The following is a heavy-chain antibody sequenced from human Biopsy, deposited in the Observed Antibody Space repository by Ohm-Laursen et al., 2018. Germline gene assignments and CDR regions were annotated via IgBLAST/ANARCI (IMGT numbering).Heavy chain of an antibody. CDR3: ARDPRDTALGIFDF. D-gene: IGHD5-18*01. V-gene: IGHV3-33*01. CDR2: IWFDETNK. J-gene: IGHJ4*02. CDR1: GFTLNKHG. Sequence: SLRLSCAAFGFTLNKHGMHWVRQAPGKGLEWVAVIWFDETNKHYADSVKGRFTISRDNSKNMLYLQMNTLRDADTAVYYCARDPRDTALGIFDFWGQGTLVTVSS.